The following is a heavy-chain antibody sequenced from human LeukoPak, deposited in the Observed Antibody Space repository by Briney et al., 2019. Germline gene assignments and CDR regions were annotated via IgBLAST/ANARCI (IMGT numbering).Heavy chain of an antibody. CDR1: GGSISSGSYY. CDR3: ARQTGSGLFSLP. CDR2: IYTSGST. J-gene: IGHJ4*02. V-gene: IGHV4-61*02. D-gene: IGHD3-10*01. Sequence: SETLSLTCTVSGGSISSGSYYWSWIRQPAGKGLEWIGRIYTSGSTNYNPSLKSRVTISVDTSKNQFSLKLSSVTAADTAVYYCARQTGSGLFSLPGGQGTLVTVSS.